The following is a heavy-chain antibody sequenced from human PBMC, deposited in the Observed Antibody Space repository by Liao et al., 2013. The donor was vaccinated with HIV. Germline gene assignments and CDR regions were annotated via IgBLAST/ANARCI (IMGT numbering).Heavy chain of an antibody. J-gene: IGHJ6*03. CDR1: GGSISTSGYS. Sequence: QLQLQESGSGLVKPSQTLSLTCAVSGGSISTSGYSWSWIRQPPGKGLEWIGEVNHSGSTNYNPSLKSRVTISVDTSKNQFSLKLSSVTAADTAVYYCARSVVSRFSYYHYYMDVWGKGTTVTVSS. V-gene: IGHV4-30-2*01. CDR2: VNHSGST. D-gene: IGHD3-3*01. CDR3: ARSVVSRFSYYHYYMDV.